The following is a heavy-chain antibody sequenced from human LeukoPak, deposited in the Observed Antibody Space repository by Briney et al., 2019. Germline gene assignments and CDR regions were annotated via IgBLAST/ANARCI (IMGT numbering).Heavy chain of an antibody. Sequence: SGGSLRLSCAASGFTVSSNYMSWVRQAPGKGLEWVSVIYSGGSTYYADSVKGRFTISRDNSKNTLYLQMNSLRAEDTAVYYCARAMGMGGYYYDYWGQGTLVTVSS. D-gene: IGHD3-22*01. J-gene: IGHJ4*02. CDR2: IYSGGST. V-gene: IGHV3-53*01. CDR1: GFTVSSNY. CDR3: ARAMGMGGYYYDY.